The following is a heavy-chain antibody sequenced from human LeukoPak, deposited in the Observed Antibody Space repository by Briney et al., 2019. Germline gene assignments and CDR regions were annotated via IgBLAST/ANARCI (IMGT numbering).Heavy chain of an antibody. J-gene: IGHJ4*02. Sequence: GGSLRLSCATSGFTFVDYGLSWVRRAPGKGLEWLCAINYNGAITDYADSVKGRFTISRDNAKNSLYLRMDSRRAEDTALYYCARDRLGPSFSVSHFDLWGQGTLVTVSS. CDR2: INYNGAIT. CDR3: ARDRLGPSFSVSHFDL. CDR1: GFTFVDYG. V-gene: IGHV3-20*04. D-gene: IGHD3-3*02.